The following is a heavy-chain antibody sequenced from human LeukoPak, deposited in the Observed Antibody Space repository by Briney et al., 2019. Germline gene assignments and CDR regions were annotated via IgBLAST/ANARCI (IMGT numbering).Heavy chain of an antibody. CDR1: GGSISSYY. CDR3: ARESPIFQGDYNPRGYYYYGMDV. J-gene: IGHJ6*02. CDR2: IYYSGST. Sequence: SETLSLTCTVSGGSISSYYWSWIRQPPGKGLEWIGYIYYSGSTNYNPSLKSRVTISVDTSKSQFSLKLSSVTAADTAVYYCARESPIFQGDYNPRGYYYYGMDVWGQGTTVTVSS. D-gene: IGHD4-17*01. V-gene: IGHV4-59*13.